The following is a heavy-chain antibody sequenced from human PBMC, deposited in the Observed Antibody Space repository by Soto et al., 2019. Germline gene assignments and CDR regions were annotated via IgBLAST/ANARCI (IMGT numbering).Heavy chain of an antibody. D-gene: IGHD2-15*01. V-gene: IGHV1-2*02. CDR2: INPNSGGT. CDR3: ARERGGVHYCSGGSCLDAFDI. J-gene: IGHJ3*02. CDR1: GYTFTGYY. Sequence: ASLKVSCKASGYTFTGYYMHRVRQAPGQVLEWMGWINPNSGGTNYAQKFQGRVTMTRDTSISTAYMLLSRLRSDDTAVYYCARERGGVHYCSGGSCLDAFDIWGQGTMVTVSS.